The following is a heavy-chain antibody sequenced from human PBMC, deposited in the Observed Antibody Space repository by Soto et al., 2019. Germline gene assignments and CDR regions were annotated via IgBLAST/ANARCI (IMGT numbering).Heavy chain of an antibody. Sequence: EVQLLESGGGLVQPGGSLRLSCAASGFTFSSYARSWVRQAPGKGLEWVSAISGSGGSTYYADSVKGRFTISRDNSKNTLYLQMNSLSAEDTAVYYCAKGLYRSGSYRFEAFDIWGQWTMVTVSS. D-gene: IGHD3-10*01. J-gene: IGHJ3*02. CDR1: GFTFSSYA. V-gene: IGHV3-23*01. CDR2: ISGSGGST. CDR3: AKGLYRSGSYRFEAFDI.